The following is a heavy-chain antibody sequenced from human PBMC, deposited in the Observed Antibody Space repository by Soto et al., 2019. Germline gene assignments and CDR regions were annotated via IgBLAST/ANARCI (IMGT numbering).Heavy chain of an antibody. V-gene: IGHV3-66*01. CDR1: GFTVSSCY. CDR3: ARVPSSSYHYFDY. CDR2: IYSAGSA. J-gene: IGHJ4*02. D-gene: IGHD6-13*01. Sequence: EVQLVESGGGLVQPGGSLRLSCAASGFTVSSCYMSWVRQAPGKGLEWVSVIYSAGSADFADSVKGRFTISRDNSKNTLYLQMSSLRAEDTAVYYCARVPSSSYHYFDYWGQGTLVTVSS.